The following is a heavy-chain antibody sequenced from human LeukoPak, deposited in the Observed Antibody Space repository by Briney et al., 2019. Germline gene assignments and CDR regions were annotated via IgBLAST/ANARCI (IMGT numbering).Heavy chain of an antibody. CDR1: GGSISSYY. Sequence: PSETLSLTCTVSGGSISSYYWSWIRQPPGKGLEWIGYIYYSGSTNYNPSLKSRVTISVDTSTNQFSLKLSSVTAADTAVYYCARDQPSYYGSGSYYKRGAWFDPWGQGTLVTVSS. CDR3: ARDQPSYYGSGSYYKRGAWFDP. D-gene: IGHD3-10*01. CDR2: IYYSGST. J-gene: IGHJ5*02. V-gene: IGHV4-59*01.